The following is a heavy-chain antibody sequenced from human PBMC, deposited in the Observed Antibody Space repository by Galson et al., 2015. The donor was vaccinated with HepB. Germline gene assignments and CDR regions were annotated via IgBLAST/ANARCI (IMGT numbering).Heavy chain of an antibody. D-gene: IGHD4-17*01. CDR2: IIPTFGPA. J-gene: IGHJ6*03. CDR1: GGTFHSFA. V-gene: IGHV1-69*13. CDR3: ARDRNQVYRDYYEYYFMDV. Sequence: SVKVSCKASGGTFHSFAISWVRQAPGQGLEWMGGIIPTFGPANYAQKFQGRVTITADESTSHMELSSLRSDDTAVYYCARDRNQVYRDYYEYYFMDVWGTGTTVTVSS.